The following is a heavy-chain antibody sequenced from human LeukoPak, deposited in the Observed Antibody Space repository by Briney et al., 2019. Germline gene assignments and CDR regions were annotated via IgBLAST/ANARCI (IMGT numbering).Heavy chain of an antibody. J-gene: IGHJ4*02. Sequence: ASVKVSCKVSGYTLTELSMHWVRQAPGKGLEWMGGFDPEDGETIYAQRFQGRVIMTEDTSTDTAYMELSSLRSEDTAVYYCATGADSSGYWYYWGQGTLVTVSS. CDR2: FDPEDGET. CDR3: ATGADSSGYWYY. D-gene: IGHD3-22*01. CDR1: GYTLTELS. V-gene: IGHV1-24*01.